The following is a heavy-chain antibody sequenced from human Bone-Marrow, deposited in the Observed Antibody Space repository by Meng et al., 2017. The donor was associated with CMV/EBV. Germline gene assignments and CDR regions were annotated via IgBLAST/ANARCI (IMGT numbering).Heavy chain of an antibody. CDR2: IYWDDDK. CDR1: GFSLSTSGVG. V-gene: IGHV2-5*02. Sequence: QLTLKESCPTLGKPTPTPTLTCTFSGFSLSTSGVGVGWIRQPPGKALEWLALIYWDDDKRYSPSLKSRLTITKDTSKNQVVLTMTNMDPVDTATYFCAHNSIRVYFDYWGQGTLVTVSS. D-gene: IGHD2/OR15-2a*01. J-gene: IGHJ4*02. CDR3: AHNSIRVYFDY.